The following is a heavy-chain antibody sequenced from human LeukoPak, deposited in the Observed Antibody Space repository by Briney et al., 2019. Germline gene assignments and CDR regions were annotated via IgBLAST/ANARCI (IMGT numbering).Heavy chain of an antibody. V-gene: IGHV1-2*02. D-gene: IGHD2-21*02. J-gene: IGHJ5*02. CDR1: GYTFTGYY. CDR3: ARGLMVTADNWFDL. CDR2: INPNSGGT. Sequence: ASVKVSCKASGYTFTGYYMHWVRQAPGQGLEWMGWINPNSGGTNYAQKFQGRVTMTRDTSISTAYMELSSLRSEDTAVYYCARGLMVTADNWFDLWGQGTLVTVSS.